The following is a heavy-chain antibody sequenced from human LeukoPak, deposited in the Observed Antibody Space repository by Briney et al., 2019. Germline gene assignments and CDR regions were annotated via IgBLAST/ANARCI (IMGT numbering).Heavy chain of an antibody. Sequence: GGSLRLSCAASGFTFSDYYMSWIRQAPGKGLEWVSYISSSGSTIYYADSVKGRFTISRDNAKNSLYLQMNSLRAEDTAVYYCSSQGAYSYADYFFDYWGQGTLVTVSS. J-gene: IGHJ4*02. CDR3: SSQGAYSYADYFFDY. CDR2: ISSSGSTI. V-gene: IGHV3-11*01. D-gene: IGHD5-18*01. CDR1: GFTFSDYY.